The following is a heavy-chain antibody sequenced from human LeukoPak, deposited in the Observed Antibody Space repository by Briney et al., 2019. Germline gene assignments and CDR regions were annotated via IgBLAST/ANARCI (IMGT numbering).Heavy chain of an antibody. V-gene: IGHV1-18*04. CDR3: ARAQDSSSSTDY. D-gene: IGHD6-13*01. CDR1: GYTFTGYY. Sequence: GASVKVSCKASGYTFTGYYMHWVRQAPGQGLEWMGWISAYNGNTNYAQKLQGRVAMTTDTSTSTAYMELRTLRSDDTAVYYCARAQDSSSSTDYWGQGTLVTVSS. CDR2: ISAYNGNT. J-gene: IGHJ4*02.